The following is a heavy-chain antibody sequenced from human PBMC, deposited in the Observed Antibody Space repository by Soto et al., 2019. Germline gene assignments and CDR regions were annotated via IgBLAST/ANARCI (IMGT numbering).Heavy chain of an antibody. CDR2: IIPIFGTA. CDR1: GGTFSSYA. CDR3: ARDESVVTAIVNYYYYGMDV. J-gene: IGHJ6*02. Sequence: ASVKVSCKASGGTFSSYAISWVRQAPGQGLEWMGGIIPIFGTANYAQKFQGRVTITADESTSTAYMELSSLRSEDTAVYYCARDESVVTAIVNYYYYGMDVWGQGTTVTVSS. V-gene: IGHV1-69*13. D-gene: IGHD2-21*02.